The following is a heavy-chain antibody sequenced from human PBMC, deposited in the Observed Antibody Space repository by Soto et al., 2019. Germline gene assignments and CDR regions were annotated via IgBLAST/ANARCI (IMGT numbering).Heavy chain of an antibody. Sequence: ETLSLTCAVYGGSFSGYYWSWIRQPPGKGLEWIGEINHSGSTNYNPSLKSRVTISVDTSKNQFSLKLSSVTAADTAVYYCARGRNVDIVATITNFLDYSAQGSLVIVSS. J-gene: IGHJ4*02. CDR2: INHSGST. CDR1: GGSFSGYY. V-gene: IGHV4-34*01. D-gene: IGHD5-12*01. CDR3: ARGRNVDIVATITNFLDY.